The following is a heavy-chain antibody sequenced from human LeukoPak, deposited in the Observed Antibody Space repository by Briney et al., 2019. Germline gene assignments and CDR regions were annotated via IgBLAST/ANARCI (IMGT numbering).Heavy chain of an antibody. CDR3: ASPGEDTAMVYIFDY. CDR1: GYTLTELS. V-gene: IGHV1-69*13. D-gene: IGHD5-18*01. CDR2: IIPIFGTA. Sequence: SVKVSCKVSGYTLTELSMHWVRQAPGQGLEWMGGIIPIFGTANYARKFQGRVTITADESTSTAYMELSSLRSEDTAVYYCASPGEDTAMVYIFDYWGQGALVTVSS. J-gene: IGHJ4*02.